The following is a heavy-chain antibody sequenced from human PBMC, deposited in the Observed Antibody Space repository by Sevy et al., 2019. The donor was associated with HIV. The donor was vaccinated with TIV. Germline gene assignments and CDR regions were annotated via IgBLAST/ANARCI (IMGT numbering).Heavy chain of an antibody. D-gene: IGHD5-12*01. V-gene: IGHV1-46*01. J-gene: IGHJ4*02. CDR2: INTDGGST. CDR1: GYTLIAYY. CDR3: ARSASMVATPDN. Sequence: YKASGYTLIAYYMYWVRQAPGQGLEWMGIINTDGGSTRYAQKFQGRVIMNRDTSTNTAYMELSSLRSEDTAVYYCARSASMVATPDNWGQGTLVTVSS.